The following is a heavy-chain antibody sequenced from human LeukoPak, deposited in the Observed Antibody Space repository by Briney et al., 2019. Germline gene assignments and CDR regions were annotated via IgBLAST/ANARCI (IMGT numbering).Heavy chain of an antibody. CDR2: VYSGGET. CDR1: GFTVTNYY. Sequence: GGSLRLSCAASGFTVTNYYMSWVRKAPGKGLEWVSVVYSGGETHHADSVKGRFTLSRDRSKNTLYLQMDSLRAEDTAVYYCARVRSGSWYDAFDIWGQGTMVTVSS. D-gene: IGHD6-13*01. CDR3: ARVRSGSWYDAFDI. J-gene: IGHJ3*02. V-gene: IGHV3-66*01.